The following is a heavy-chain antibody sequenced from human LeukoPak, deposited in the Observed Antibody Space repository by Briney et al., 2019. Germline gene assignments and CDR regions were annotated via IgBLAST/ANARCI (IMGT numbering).Heavy chain of an antibody. CDR2: LYSGSDT. V-gene: IGHV3-53*01. CDR1: GFTISTNY. CDR3: ARVGDHFHWYLDL. J-gene: IGHJ2*01. Sequence: GGSLTLSCAASGFTISTNYMNWVRQAPGQGLEWVSILYSGSDTYYADSVEGRFIISRDSSKNTLSLQMNDLRVEDTAVYYCARVGDHFHWYLDLWGRGTLVTVSS. D-gene: IGHD3-3*02.